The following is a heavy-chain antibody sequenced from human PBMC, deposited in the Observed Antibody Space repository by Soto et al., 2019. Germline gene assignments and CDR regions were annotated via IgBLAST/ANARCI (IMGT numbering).Heavy chain of an antibody. V-gene: IGHV4-31*03. D-gene: IGHD3-22*01. CDR1: GGSISSGGYY. CDR2: ISYSASS. CDR3: ARAHTYYSDISGYSKQSVHFDS. Sequence: SETLSLTCNVSGGSISSGGYYWNWIRQVPGRGLEWIGYISYSASSFYNPSLESRVSVSIDTSGNQFSLKLSSMTAADTAVYFCARAHTYYSDISGYSKQSVHFDSWGQGTLV. J-gene: IGHJ4*02.